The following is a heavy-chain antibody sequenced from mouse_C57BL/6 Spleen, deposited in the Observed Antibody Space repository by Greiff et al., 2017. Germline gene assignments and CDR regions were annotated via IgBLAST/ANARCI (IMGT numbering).Heavy chain of an antibody. CDR2: INPNNGGP. CDR1: GYTFTDYN. Sequence: EVQLQQSGPELVKPGASVKIPCKASGYTFTDYNMDWVKQSHGKSLEWIGDINPNNGGPIFNQKFKGKATLTVDKSSSTAYMELRSLTSEDTAVYYCARGEYYCAMDYWGQGTSVTVSS. V-gene: IGHV1-18*01. J-gene: IGHJ4*01. CDR3: ARGEYYCAMDY.